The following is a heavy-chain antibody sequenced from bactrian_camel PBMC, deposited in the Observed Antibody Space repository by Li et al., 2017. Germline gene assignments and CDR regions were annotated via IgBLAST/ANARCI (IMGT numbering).Heavy chain of an antibody. D-gene: IGHD2*01. CDR2: IGTRGMT. CDR3: ATDPTKSPDTYCSGGYCYDVPDY. Sequence: HVQLVESGGGLVEPGGSLTLSCTASGLVLSNYAMSWVRQVPGKGVEWVSGIGTRGMTYYLDSVKGRFTISRDNAKNTLYLQMNSLKTEDTAVYYCATDPTKSPDTYCSGGYCYDVPDYWGQGTQVTVS. CDR1: GLVLSNYA. V-gene: IGHV3S9*01. J-gene: IGHJ4*01.